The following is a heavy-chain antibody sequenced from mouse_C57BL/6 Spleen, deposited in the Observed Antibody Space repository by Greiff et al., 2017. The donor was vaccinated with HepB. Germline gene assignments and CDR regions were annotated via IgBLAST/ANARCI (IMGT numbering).Heavy chain of an antibody. V-gene: IGHV1-19*01. CDR1: GYTFTDYY. J-gene: IGHJ2*01. CDR2: INPYNGGT. CDR3: ARSLDGGDY. D-gene: IGHD1-2*01. Sequence: EVQLQQSGPVLVKPGASVKLSCKASGYTFTDYYMNWVKQSHGKSLEWIGVINPYNGGTSYNQKFKGKATLTVDKSSSTAYMELNSLTSEDSAVYYCARSLDGGDYWGQGTTLTVSS.